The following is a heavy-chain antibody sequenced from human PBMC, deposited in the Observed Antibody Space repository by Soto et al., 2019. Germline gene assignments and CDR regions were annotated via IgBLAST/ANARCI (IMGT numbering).Heavy chain of an antibody. CDR1: GGSVLSGGYY. CDR3: ASDPGDSGDYARGYFDN. CDR2: IHYSGTT. V-gene: IGHV4-31*03. Sequence: QVQLQESGPGLVKPAQTLSLTCNVSGGSVLSGGYYWSWIRQRPGKVLQWIGSIHYSGTTYYDPSLKSRLTLSVDTSNNHFSLKLTALTAADTAVYYCASDPGDSGDYARGYFDNWGQGVPVTVSS. D-gene: IGHD4-17*01. J-gene: IGHJ4*02.